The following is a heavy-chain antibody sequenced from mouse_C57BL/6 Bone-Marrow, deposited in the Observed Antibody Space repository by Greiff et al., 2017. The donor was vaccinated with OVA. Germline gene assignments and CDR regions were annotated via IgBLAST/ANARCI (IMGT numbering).Heavy chain of an antibody. Sequence: EVQLQQSGPELVKPGASVKISCKASGYTFTDYYMNWVKQSHGKSLEWIGDINPNNGGTSYNQKFKGKATLTVDKSSSTAYMELRSLTSEDSAVYYCARELGPAWFAYWGQGTLVTVSA. CDR2: INPNNGGT. D-gene: IGHD4-1*01. CDR1: GYTFTDYY. V-gene: IGHV1-26*01. J-gene: IGHJ3*01. CDR3: ARELGPAWFAY.